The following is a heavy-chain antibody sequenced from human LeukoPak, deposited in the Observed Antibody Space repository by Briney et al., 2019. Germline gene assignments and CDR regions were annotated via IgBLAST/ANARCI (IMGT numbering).Heavy chain of an antibody. V-gene: IGHV4-59*08. Sequence: PSETLSLTCTVSGGSISSYYWSWIRQPPGKGLEWIGYIYYSGSTNYNPSLKSRVTISVDTSKNQFSLKLSSVTAADTAVYYCARHKVGYGSGSYNDYWGQGTLVTVSS. CDR3: ARHKVGYGSGSYNDY. D-gene: IGHD3-10*01. CDR2: IYYSGST. J-gene: IGHJ4*02. CDR1: GGSISSYY.